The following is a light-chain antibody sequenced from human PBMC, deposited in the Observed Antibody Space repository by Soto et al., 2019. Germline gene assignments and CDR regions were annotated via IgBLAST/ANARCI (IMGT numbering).Light chain of an antibody. V-gene: IGKV3-15*01. Sequence: EIVMTQSPATLSVSPGERASLSCRASQSVSSNLAWYQQKPGQTPRLLIYATSTRATGIPARFSGSGSGTEFTLTISSRQSEDFAVYSCQHYNNWPLTFGGGTKVEIK. J-gene: IGKJ4*01. CDR3: QHYNNWPLT. CDR2: ATS. CDR1: QSVSSN.